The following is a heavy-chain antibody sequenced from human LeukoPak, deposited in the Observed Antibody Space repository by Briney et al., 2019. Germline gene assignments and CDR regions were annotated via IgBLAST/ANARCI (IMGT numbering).Heavy chain of an antibody. J-gene: IGHJ4*02. Sequence: GGSLRLSCAASGFTVSSNYMSWVRQAPGKGLEWVSVIYSGGSTYYADSVKGRFTISRDNSKNTLYLQMNSLRAEATAVYYCARGAQQWLVLDYWGQGTLVTVSS. CDR2: IYSGGST. D-gene: IGHD6-19*01. V-gene: IGHV3-53*01. CDR1: GFTVSSNY. CDR3: ARGAQQWLVLDY.